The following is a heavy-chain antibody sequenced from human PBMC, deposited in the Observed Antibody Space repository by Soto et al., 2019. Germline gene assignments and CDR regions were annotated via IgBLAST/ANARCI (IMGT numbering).Heavy chain of an antibody. V-gene: IGHV2-5*02. CDR3: AHTASSATGLQY. CDR2: IYWDDDD. CDR1: GFSLSTSGVG. J-gene: IGHJ4*02. Sequence: QITLKESGPTLVKPTQTLTLTCIVSGFSLSTSGVGVGWIRQPPGKALEWLALIYWDDDDRYSSSLMSRLTITKDTSKNQVVLTMTNMDPVDTATYYCAHTASSATGLQYWGQGTLVTVSS. D-gene: IGHD2-21*01.